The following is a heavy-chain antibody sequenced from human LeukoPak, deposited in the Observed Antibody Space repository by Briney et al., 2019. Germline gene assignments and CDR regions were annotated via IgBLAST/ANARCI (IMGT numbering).Heavy chain of an antibody. CDR3: AREGGDYGDADGY. CDR2: IKQDGSEK. J-gene: IGHJ4*02. D-gene: IGHD4-17*01. Sequence: PGGSLRLSCAASGFTFSSYWMSWVRQAPGKGLEGVANIKQDGSEKYYVDSVKGRFTISRDNAKNSLYLQMNSLRAEDTAVYYCAREGGDYGDADGYWGQGTLVTVSS. V-gene: IGHV3-7*01. CDR1: GFTFSSYW.